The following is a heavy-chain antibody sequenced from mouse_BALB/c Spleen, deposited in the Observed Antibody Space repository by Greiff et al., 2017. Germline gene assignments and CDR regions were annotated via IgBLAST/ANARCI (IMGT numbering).Heavy chain of an antibody. Sequence: EVQLVESGAELVRSGASVKLSCTASGFNIKDYYMHWVKQRPEQGLEWIGWIDPENGDTEYAPKFQGKATMTADTSSNTAYLQLSSLTSEDTAVYYCNAGGTLRGGDYWGQGTTLTVSS. CDR3: NAGGTLRGGDY. CDR2: IDPENGDT. D-gene: IGHD1-1*01. V-gene: IGHV14-4*02. J-gene: IGHJ2*01. CDR1: GFNIKDYY.